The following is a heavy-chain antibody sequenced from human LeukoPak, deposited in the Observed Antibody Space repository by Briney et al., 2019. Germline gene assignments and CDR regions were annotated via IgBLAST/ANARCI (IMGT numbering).Heavy chain of an antibody. CDR3: ARDNSGSYYGFFDY. V-gene: IGHV1-18*01. CDR2: ISAYNGNT. J-gene: IGHJ4*02. D-gene: IGHD1-26*01. Sequence: ASVKVSCTASGYTFTSYGISWVRQAPGQGLEWMGWISAYNGNTNYAQKLQGRVTMTTDTSTSTAYMELWSLRSDDTAVYYCARDNSGSYYGFFDYWGQGTLVTVSS. CDR1: GYTFTSYG.